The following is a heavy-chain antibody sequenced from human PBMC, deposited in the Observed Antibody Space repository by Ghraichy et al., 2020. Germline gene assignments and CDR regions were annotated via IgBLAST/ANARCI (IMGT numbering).Heavy chain of an antibody. Sequence: GGSLRLSCEASGFTFSNHWMRWVRQAPGKGLEWVASINEDGSEISYVGSAKGRFTISRDNAKDSLYLQMNSLAAEDAAVYYCEFLRGQYWGKGTLVTVSS. J-gene: IGHJ4*02. V-gene: IGHV3-7*01. D-gene: IGHD2/OR15-2a*01. CDR2: INEDGSEI. CDR1: GFTFSNHW. CDR3: EFLRGQY.